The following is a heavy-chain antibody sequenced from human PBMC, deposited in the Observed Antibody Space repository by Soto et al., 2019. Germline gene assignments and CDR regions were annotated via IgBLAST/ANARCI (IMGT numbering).Heavy chain of an antibody. CDR1: GYSFTSYW. J-gene: IGHJ5*02. CDR3: ARRAQQLVGSWFDP. D-gene: IGHD6-6*01. Sequence: GESLKISCKGSGYSFTSYWIGWVRQMPGRGLEWMGIIYPGDSDTRYSPSFQGQVTISADKSISTAYLQWSSLRASDTAIYYCARRAQQLVGSWFDPWGQGTLVTVSS. V-gene: IGHV5-51*01. CDR2: IYPGDSDT.